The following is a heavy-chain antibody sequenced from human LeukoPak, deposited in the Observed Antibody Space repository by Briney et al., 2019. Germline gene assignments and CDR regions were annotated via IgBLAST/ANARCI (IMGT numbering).Heavy chain of an antibody. CDR3: ARAAWDY. J-gene: IGHJ4*02. V-gene: IGHV3-53*01. CDR1: GFIVSSDY. CDR2: IYSDGNT. Sequence: GGSLRLSCAASGFIVSSDYMNWVRQAPGKGLEWVSVIYSDGNTYYADSVKGRFTISRDNSKNTLYLQMNSLRADDTAVYYCARAAWDYWGQGILVTVSS.